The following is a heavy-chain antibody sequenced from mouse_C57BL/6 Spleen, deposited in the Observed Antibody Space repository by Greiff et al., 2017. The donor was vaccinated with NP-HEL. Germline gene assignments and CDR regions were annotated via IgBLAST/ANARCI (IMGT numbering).Heavy chain of an antibody. CDR1: GYTFTSYW. CDR3: ARGEDYWFAY. J-gene: IGHJ3*01. D-gene: IGHD2-4*01. Sequence: VQLQQPGAELVKPGASVKLSCKASGYTFTSYWMQWVKQRPGQGLEWIGEIDPSDSYTNYNQKFKGKATLTVDTSSSTAYMQLSSLTSEDSAVYYCARGEDYWFAYWGQGTLVTVSA. CDR2: IDPSDSYT. V-gene: IGHV1-50*01.